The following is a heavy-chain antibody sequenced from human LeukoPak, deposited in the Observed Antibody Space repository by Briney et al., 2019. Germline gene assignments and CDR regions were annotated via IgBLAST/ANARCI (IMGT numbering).Heavy chain of an antibody. CDR1: SSYG. CDR3: AKDFSYYDSSGSGPDY. V-gene: IGHV3-33*06. J-gene: IGHJ4*02. D-gene: IGHD3-22*01. Sequence: GGSLRLSCAASSSYGMHWVRQAPGRGLERVAIIWYDGSNKYYADSVKGRFTISRDNSKNTLYLQMNSLRAEDTAVYYCAKDFSYYDSSGSGPDYWGQGTLVTVSS. CDR2: IWYDGSNK.